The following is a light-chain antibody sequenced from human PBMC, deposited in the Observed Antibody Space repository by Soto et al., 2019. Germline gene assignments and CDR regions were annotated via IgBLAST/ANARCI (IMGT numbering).Light chain of an antibody. J-gene: IGKJ3*01. CDR3: QQYNSYPFT. V-gene: IGKV1-5*03. CDR1: QSISSW. CDR2: KAS. Sequence: DIQMTQSPSTLSASVGDRVTITCRASQSISSWLAWYQQKPGKAPKPLIYKASSLESGVPSGFSGSGSGTEFTLTISSLQPDDFATYYCQQYNSYPFTFGPGTKVDIK.